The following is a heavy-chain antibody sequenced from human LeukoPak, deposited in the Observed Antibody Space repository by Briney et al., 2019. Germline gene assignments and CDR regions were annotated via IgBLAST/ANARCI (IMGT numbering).Heavy chain of an antibody. CDR3: ARSTYHDY. J-gene: IGHJ4*02. CDR2: ISGDGLRT. V-gene: IGHV3-64*01. Sequence: PEGSLRLSCAASGFIFNTYTMHWVRQAPGKGLEYVSTISGDGLRTYYANSVKGRFTVSRDNSKNTLYLQMGSLRTEDMAMYYCARSTYHDYWGQGTLVTVFS. D-gene: IGHD2/OR15-2a*01. CDR1: GFIFNTYT.